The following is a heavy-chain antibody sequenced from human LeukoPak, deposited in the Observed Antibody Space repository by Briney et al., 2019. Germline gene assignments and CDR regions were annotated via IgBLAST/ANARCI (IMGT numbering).Heavy chain of an antibody. V-gene: IGHV3-30*18. CDR2: VSHVGIHQ. CDR3: LKDFPPPPREKPRGN. D-gene: IGHD3-10*01. CDR1: GFMFSGYG. J-gene: IGHJ4*02. Sequence: AGGSLRLSCAASGFMFSGYGIHWVRQAPGKGLEWLAVVSHVGIHQYYAQSVRGRFTISRDNFRNSVFLEMDSLGVEDTAVYYFLKDFPPPPREKPRGNWGRETLVVVDS.